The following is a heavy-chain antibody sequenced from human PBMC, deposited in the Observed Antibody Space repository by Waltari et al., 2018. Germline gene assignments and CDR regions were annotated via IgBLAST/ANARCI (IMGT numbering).Heavy chain of an antibody. CDR1: GVSMNGYL. Sequence: QVQLQESGPGLVKASATLSLTCTVSGVSMNGYLWHWIRQSPGKGLEWIGYIDYIGITDYDPSLKSRVTMSVDTSKSQFSLRLTSVTSEDTAFYYCAREIYGGNSRPFDFWGQGALVTVSS. CDR2: IDYIGIT. V-gene: IGHV4-59*01. D-gene: IGHD2-21*02. J-gene: IGHJ4*02. CDR3: AREIYGGNSRPFDF.